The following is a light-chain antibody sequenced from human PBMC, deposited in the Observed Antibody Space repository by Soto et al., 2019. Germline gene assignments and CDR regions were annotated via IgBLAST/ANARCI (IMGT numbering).Light chain of an antibody. CDR1: SSDVGGYNY. CDR2: EVS. CDR3: SSYTSISTLV. Sequence: QSALTQPASVSGSPGQSITISCTGTSSDVGGYNYVSWYQQHPGKAPKLMIYEVSNRPSGVSNLFSGSKSGNTASLTISGLQAEDEADYYCSSYTSISTLVFGGGTKLTVL. V-gene: IGLV2-14*01. J-gene: IGLJ2*01.